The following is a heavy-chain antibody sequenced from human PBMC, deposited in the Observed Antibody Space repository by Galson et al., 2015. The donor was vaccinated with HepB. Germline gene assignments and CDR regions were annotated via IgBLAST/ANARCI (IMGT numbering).Heavy chain of an antibody. Sequence: SVKVSCKASGGTFSSYAISWVRQAPGQGLEWMGRIIPILGIANYAQKFQGRVTITADKSTSTAYMEPSSLRSEDTAVYYCARDKVGAAAGTETYYYYGMDVWGQGTTVTVSS. CDR3: ARDKVGAAAGTETYYYYGMDV. V-gene: IGHV1-69*04. J-gene: IGHJ6*02. CDR1: GGTFSSYA. D-gene: IGHD6-13*01. CDR2: IIPILGIA.